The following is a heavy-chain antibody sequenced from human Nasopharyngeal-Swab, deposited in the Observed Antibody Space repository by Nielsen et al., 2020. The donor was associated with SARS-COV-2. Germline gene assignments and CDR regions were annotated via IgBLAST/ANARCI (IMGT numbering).Heavy chain of an antibody. V-gene: IGHV4-30-4*08. CDR1: GVFISRGGAY. CDR3: ARTLYDIVTYQYEGYDT. J-gene: IGHJ5*02. D-gene: IGHD3-9*01. CDR2: IYYSGDT. Sequence: SQTLSLTCAVSGVFISRGGAYWSWLRQPPGKGLEWIGYIYYSGDTDYNPALQSRVSISADTSRNQFSLKLTSVTAADTAVYYCARTLYDIVTYQYEGYDTWGPGILVTVSS.